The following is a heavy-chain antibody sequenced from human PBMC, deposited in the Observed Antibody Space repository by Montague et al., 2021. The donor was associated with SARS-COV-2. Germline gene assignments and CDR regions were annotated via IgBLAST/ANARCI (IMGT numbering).Heavy chain of an antibody. J-gene: IGHJ4*02. V-gene: IGHV3-30*18. CDR2: ISYDGSNK. Sequence: SLRLSCAASGFTFSSYGMHWVRQAPGKGLEWVAVISYDGSNKYYXDSVKGRFTISRGNSKNTLYLQMNSLRAEDTAVYYCAKDPDYYDSSGYFWGQGTLVTVSS. CDR1: GFTFSSYG. CDR3: AKDPDYYDSSGYF. D-gene: IGHD3-22*01.